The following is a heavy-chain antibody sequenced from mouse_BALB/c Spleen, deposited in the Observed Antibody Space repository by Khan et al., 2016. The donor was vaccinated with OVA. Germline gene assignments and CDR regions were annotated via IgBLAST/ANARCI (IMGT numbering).Heavy chain of an antibody. CDR2: ITNGGGST. Sequence: EVQLVESGGGLVQPGGSLKLSCAASGFTFSSNTMSWVRPTPEKRLEWVAYITNGGGSTYYPDTVKGRFTISRDNAKNTLYLQMSSLKSEDTAMYYCARVPTFITTALDYWGQGTSVTVSS. D-gene: IGHD1-2*01. CDR1: GFTFSSNT. CDR3: ARVPTFITTALDY. V-gene: IGHV5-12-2*01. J-gene: IGHJ4*01.